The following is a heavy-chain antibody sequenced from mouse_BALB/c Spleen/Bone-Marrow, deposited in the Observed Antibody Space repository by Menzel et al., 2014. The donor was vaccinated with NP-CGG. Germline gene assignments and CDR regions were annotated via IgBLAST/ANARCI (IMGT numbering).Heavy chain of an antibody. CDR2: ISSVSSTL. J-gene: IGHJ4*01. Sequence: EVQLQQSGGGLVQPGGSRKLSCAASGFTFSSFGMHWVRHAPEKGLEWVAYISSVSSTLYYADTANGRFTISRDNPKNTLFLQMTSQTSEDTAMYYCARWRGAYGNIMRGYTMDSWAQRTSGTGST. D-gene: IGHD2-1*01. V-gene: IGHV5-17*02. CDR3: ARWRGAYGNIMRGYTMDS. CDR1: GFTFSSFG.